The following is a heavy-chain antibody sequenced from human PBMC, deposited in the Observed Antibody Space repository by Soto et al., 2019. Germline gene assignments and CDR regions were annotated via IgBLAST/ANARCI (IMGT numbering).Heavy chain of an antibody. J-gene: IGHJ3*02. CDR3: ARYRPDAFDI. CDR2: IGTAGDT. V-gene: IGHV3-13*04. D-gene: IGHD1-26*01. Sequence: GGSLRLSCAASGFTFSSYDMHWVRQATGKGLEWVSAIGTAGDTYYPGSVKGRFTISRDNAKNTLYLQMNSLRAEDTAVYYCARYRPDAFDIWGQGTMVTVSS. CDR1: GFTFSSYD.